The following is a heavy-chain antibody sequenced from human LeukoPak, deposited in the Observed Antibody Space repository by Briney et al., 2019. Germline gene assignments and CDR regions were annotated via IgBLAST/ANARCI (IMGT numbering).Heavy chain of an antibody. CDR2: IKPDGSEK. CDR1: GFTFSTYW. J-gene: IGHJ1*01. CDR3: ARGGASTGYFQH. Sequence: GGSLRLSCAASGFTFSTYWMSWVRQAPGKGLEWVANIKPDGSEKYYVDSVKGRFTISRDNAKNSPYLQMNSLRVEDTAVYYCARGGASTGYFQHWGQGTLVTVSS. D-gene: IGHD3-16*01. V-gene: IGHV3-7*05.